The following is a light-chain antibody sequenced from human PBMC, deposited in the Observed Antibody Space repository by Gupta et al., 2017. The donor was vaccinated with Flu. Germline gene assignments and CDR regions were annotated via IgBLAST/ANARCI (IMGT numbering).Light chain of an antibody. CDR1: QSVLYNSNNKNY. CDR3: QQYDSTPHT. J-gene: IGKJ2*01. Sequence: DFVMTQSPDSLAVSLGERATINCKSSQSVLYNSNNKNYLAWYQQKPGQPPKLLLYWASTRESGVPDRFSGSGSGTDFTLTISSLQAEDVAVYYCQQYDSTPHTFGQGTKLEI. V-gene: IGKV4-1*01. CDR2: WAS.